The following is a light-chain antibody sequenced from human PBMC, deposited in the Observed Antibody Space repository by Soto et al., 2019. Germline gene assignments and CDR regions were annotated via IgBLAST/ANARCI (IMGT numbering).Light chain of an antibody. CDR1: QSISSW. CDR2: DAS. Sequence: DIQMIQSPSTLSASVGDRFTITCRASQSISSWLAWYQQKPGKAPELLIYDASSLESGVPSRLSGSGSGTEFTLTISSLQPDDFSTYYCQQYNSYWTFGQGTKVDIK. V-gene: IGKV1-5*01. J-gene: IGKJ1*01. CDR3: QQYNSYWT.